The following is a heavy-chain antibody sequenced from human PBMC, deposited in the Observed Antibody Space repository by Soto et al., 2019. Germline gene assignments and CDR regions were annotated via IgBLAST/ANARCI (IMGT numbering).Heavy chain of an antibody. CDR1: GYTLTELS. J-gene: IGHJ3*02. CDR3: ATDAPRLRYFDWSGFDI. D-gene: IGHD3-9*01. Sequence: ASVKVSCKVSGYTLTELSMHWVRQAPGKGLEWMGGFDPEDGETIYAQKFQGRVTMTEDTSTNTAYMEPSSLRSEDTAVYYCATDAPRLRYFDWSGFDIWGQGTLVTVSS. V-gene: IGHV1-24*01. CDR2: FDPEDGET.